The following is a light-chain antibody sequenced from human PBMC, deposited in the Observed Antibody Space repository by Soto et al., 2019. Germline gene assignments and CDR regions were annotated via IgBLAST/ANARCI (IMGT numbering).Light chain of an antibody. CDR1: SSNIGNNY. J-gene: IGLJ1*01. V-gene: IGLV1-51*02. CDR2: ENN. Sequence: SVLTPPPSVSAAPGQKVTISCSGSSSNIGNNYVSWYQQLPGTAPKLLIYENNKRPSGIPDRFSGSKSGTSATLGITGLQTGDEADYYCGTWDSSLSVHVFGTGTKVTV. CDR3: GTWDSSLSVHV.